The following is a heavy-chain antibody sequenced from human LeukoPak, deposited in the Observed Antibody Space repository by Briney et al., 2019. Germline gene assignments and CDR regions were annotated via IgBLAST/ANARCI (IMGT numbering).Heavy chain of an antibody. V-gene: IGHV3-7*01. Sequence: GGSLRDSCAASGFTFSRYWMSWVRQAPGKGLEWVANIKQDGSEKYYVDSVKGRFTISRDNAKNSLYLQMNSLRAEDTAVYYCASDRDYYDSSGYLFDYWGQGTLGTVSS. CDR1: GFTFSRYW. CDR3: ASDRDYYDSSGYLFDY. D-gene: IGHD3-22*01. CDR2: IKQDGSEK. J-gene: IGHJ4*02.